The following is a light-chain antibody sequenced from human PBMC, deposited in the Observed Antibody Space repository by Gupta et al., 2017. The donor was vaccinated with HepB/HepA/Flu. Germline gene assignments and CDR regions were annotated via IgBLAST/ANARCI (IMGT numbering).Light chain of an antibody. Sequence: SSELTQDPAVSVALGQTVRITCQGDSLRSYYASWYQQKPGQAPVLVIYGKNNRPAGSPDRFSGSSSGNTASLTITGAQAEEEADYYCNSPDSSGNHLVVFGGGTKLAVL. J-gene: IGLJ2*01. CDR2: GKN. CDR1: SLRSYY. CDR3: NSPDSSGNHLVV. V-gene: IGLV3-19*01.